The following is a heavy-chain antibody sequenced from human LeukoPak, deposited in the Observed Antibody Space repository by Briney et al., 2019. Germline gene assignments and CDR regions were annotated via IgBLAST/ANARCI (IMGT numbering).Heavy chain of an antibody. D-gene: IGHD3-10*01. J-gene: IGHJ5*02. CDR1: GGSISSYY. V-gene: IGHV4-59*01. CDR2: IYYSGST. Sequence: SETLPLTCTVSGGSISSYYWSWIRQPPGKGLEWIGYIYYSGSTNYNPSLKSRVTISVDTSKNQFSLKLSSVTAADTAVYYCARGLAIWFGESAYNWFDPWGQGTLVTVSS. CDR3: ARGLAIWFGESAYNWFDP.